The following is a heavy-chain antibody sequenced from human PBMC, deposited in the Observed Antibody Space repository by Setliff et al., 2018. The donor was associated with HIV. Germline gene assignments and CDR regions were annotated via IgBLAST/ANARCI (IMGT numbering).Heavy chain of an antibody. CDR1: GDSIPRGGYY. D-gene: IGHD5-12*01. CDR2: TFYSGST. Sequence: TLSLTCAVSGDSIPRGGYYWSWIRQFAGKGLEWVGYTFYSGSTYYNPSLESRLTISLDTSKNQFFLKLRSVPAADTAVYFCARASSGYESRGLFDYWGQGMLVTVSS. J-gene: IGHJ4*02. V-gene: IGHV4-31*11. CDR3: ARASSGYESRGLFDY.